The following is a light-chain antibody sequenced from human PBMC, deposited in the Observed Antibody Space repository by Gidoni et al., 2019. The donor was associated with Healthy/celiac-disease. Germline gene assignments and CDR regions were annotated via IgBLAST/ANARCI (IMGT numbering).Light chain of an antibody. J-gene: IGKJ4*01. V-gene: IGKV3-20*01. CDR3: EQYGSSPLT. CDR2: GAS. Sequence: VLTQCPGAVSLSPGERATLSGRGSQSVSSSYLAWYQQKPGQAPRLLIYGASRRATGIPERLSGSGSGTDCTLTISRLEPEDVAVYYCEQYGSSPLTFGGGTKVEIK. CDR1: QSVSSSY.